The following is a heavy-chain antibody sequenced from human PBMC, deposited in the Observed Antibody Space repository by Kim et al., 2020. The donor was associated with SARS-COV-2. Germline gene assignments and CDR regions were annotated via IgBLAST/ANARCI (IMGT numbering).Heavy chain of an antibody. CDR2: ISYDGSNK. V-gene: IGHV3-30*04. CDR1: GFTFSSYA. CDR3: ARDRGVCVGDGGSCYLYYYCGMAV. Sequence: GGSLRLSCAASGFTFSSYAMHWVRQAPGKGLEWVAVISYDGSNKYYAYSAKGRFTISRDNSKNTLHLQMNSLRAEDTAVYYCARDRGVCVGDGGSCYLYYYCGMAVWGQGATVTVSS. D-gene: IGHD2-15*01. J-gene: IGHJ6*02.